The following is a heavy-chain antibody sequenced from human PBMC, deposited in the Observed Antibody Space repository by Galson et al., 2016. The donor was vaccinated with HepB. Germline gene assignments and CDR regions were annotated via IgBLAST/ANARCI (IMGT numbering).Heavy chain of an antibody. CDR3: ARERTLGSYPFYYYYGLDV. J-gene: IGHJ6*02. CDR1: GFTFRNYG. D-gene: IGHD1-26*01. CDR2: INSDGSIT. Sequence: SLRLSCAASGFTFRNYGMHWVRQAPGKGLVWVSHINSDGSITKYADSVKGRFAISRNNAKNTLYLQMNSLRAEDTAVYYCARERTLGSYPFYYYYGLDVWGQGTTVTVSS. V-gene: IGHV3-74*03.